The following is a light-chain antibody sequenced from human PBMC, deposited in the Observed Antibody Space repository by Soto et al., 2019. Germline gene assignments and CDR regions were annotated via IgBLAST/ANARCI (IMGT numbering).Light chain of an antibody. V-gene: IGKV3-15*01. CDR2: GAS. Sequence: EIMLTQSPGTVSVSPGERATLSCSTSQSVTSKLAWYQQKPRQAPRLLFYGASTGATGIPARFGGSGSETEFTLSISSLQSEDFAVYYCQQYHDWPGTFGQGTKVDIK. J-gene: IGKJ1*01. CDR1: QSVTSK. CDR3: QQYHDWPGT.